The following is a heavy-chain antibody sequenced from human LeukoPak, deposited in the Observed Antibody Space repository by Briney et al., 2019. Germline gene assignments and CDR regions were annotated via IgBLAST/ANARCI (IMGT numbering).Heavy chain of an antibody. J-gene: IGHJ3*02. V-gene: IGHV1-8*01. CDR3: ARGRILFHAFDI. Sequence: GASVKVSCKSSGYTFTSYDINWVRQATGQGLEWMGWMNPNSGNTGYAQKFQGRVTMTRNTSISTAYMELSSLRSEDTAVYYCARGRILFHAFDIWGQGTMVTVSS. CDR2: MNPNSGNT. D-gene: IGHD3-10*01. CDR1: GYTFTSYD.